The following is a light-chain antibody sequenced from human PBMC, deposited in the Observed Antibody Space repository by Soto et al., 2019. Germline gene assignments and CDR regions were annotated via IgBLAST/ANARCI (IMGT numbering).Light chain of an antibody. V-gene: IGKV1-5*03. CDR3: HQYNSYSEA. CDR2: NAS. J-gene: IGKJ1*01. Sequence: DIQMTQSPSTLSGSVGDRVTITCRATQTISSWLAWYQQKPGKAPKLLIYNASTLKSGVPSRFSGSGSGTEFTLTISSLQPDDFAPYYCHQYNSYSEAFDQGTKVELK. CDR1: QTISSW.